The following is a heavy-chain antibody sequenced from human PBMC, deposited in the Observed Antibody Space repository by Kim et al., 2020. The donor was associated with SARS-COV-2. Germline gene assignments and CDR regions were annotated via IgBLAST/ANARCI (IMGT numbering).Heavy chain of an antibody. V-gene: IGHV6-1*01. J-gene: IGHJ4*02. D-gene: IGHD3-16*01. CDR3: ARVGPGEGGFDY. Sequence: GYAGSVKSRITINPDTSKNQCSLQLNSVTPEDTAVYYCARVGPGEGGFDYWGQGTLVTVSS.